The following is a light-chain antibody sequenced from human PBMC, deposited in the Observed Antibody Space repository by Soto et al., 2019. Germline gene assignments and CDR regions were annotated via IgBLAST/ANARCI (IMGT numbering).Light chain of an antibody. CDR1: QSVSASY. V-gene: IGKV3-20*01. Sequence: EIVLTQSPDTLSLSPGERATLSCRASQSVSASYLAWYQHKPGQAPRLLMYGASRRATGIPDRFSGSGSGTDFTLTISSLEPEDFVVYFCQQYGSSPLTFGGGTKVEIK. CDR3: QQYGSSPLT. J-gene: IGKJ4*01. CDR2: GAS.